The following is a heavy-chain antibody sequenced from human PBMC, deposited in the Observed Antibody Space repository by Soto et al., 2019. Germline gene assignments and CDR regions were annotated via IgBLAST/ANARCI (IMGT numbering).Heavy chain of an antibody. CDR2: IYYSGST. V-gene: IGHV4-39*01. D-gene: IGHD2-21*01. Sequence: SETLSLTCTVSGGSISRSRYYLGWIRQPPGKGLEWIGSIYYSGSTYYNPSLKSRVTISVDTSKNQFSLKLSSVTAADTAVYYFPRHWSCYSWGCYFDYWGQGTLVTVSS. CDR1: GGSISRSRYY. CDR3: PRHWSCYSWGCYFDY. J-gene: IGHJ4*02.